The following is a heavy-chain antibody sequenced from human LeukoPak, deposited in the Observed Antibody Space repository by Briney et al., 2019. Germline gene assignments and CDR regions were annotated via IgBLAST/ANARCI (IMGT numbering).Heavy chain of an antibody. CDR3: ARGPDYSSSYAANWFDP. D-gene: IGHD6-13*01. Sequence: PSETLSLTCTLSGGPISSSTYYWGWIRQPPGKGLEWNGSIYYSGSTFYNPSLKSRVTISVDTSKNQFSLKLSSVTSADTAVYYCARGPDYSSSYAANWFDPWGQGTLVTVSS. CDR1: GGPISSSTYY. CDR2: IYYSGST. V-gene: IGHV4-39*01. J-gene: IGHJ5*02.